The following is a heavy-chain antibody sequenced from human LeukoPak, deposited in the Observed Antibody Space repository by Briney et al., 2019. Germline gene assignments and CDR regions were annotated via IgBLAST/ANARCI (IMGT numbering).Heavy chain of an antibody. Sequence: SETLSLTRTVSGGPISGHYWSWIRQSPGRGLEWIGNIWTSGITKYNPSLNSRVSISIDTSKNQFSLKVSSMTAADTAVYYCARQAQDGSDNYFDPWGQGTLVTVSS. CDR2: IWTSGIT. V-gene: IGHV4-4*09. CDR1: GGPISGHY. CDR3: ARQAQDGSDNYFDP. J-gene: IGHJ5*02. D-gene: IGHD1-14*01.